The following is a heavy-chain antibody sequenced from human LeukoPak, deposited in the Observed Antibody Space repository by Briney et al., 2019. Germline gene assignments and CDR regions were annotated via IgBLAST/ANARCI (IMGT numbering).Heavy chain of an antibody. D-gene: IGHD6-13*01. V-gene: IGHV3-23*01. CDR1: GFTFSSYA. J-gene: IGHJ3*02. CDR3: AKAGYSSSWYRDAFDI. Sequence: GGSLRLSCAASGFTFSSYAMSWVRQAPGKGLEWVSAISGSGGSTYYADSVKGRFTIPRDNSKNTLYLQMNSLRAEDTAVYYCAKAGYSSSWYRDAFDIWGQGTMVTVSS. CDR2: ISGSGGST.